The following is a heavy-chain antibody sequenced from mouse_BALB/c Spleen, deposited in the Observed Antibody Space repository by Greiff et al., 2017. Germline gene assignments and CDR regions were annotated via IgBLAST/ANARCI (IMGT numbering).Heavy chain of an antibody. CDR2: INPYNDGT. D-gene: IGHD1-1*01. CDR1: GYTFTSYV. J-gene: IGHJ2*01. CDR3: ARKGTTVVADY. V-gene: IGHV1-14*01. Sequence: VQLQQSGPELVKPGASVKMSCKASGYTFTSYVMHWVKQKPGQGLEWIGYINPYNDGTKYNEKFKGKATLTSDKSSSTAYMELSSLTSEDSAVYYCARKGTTVVADYWGQGTTLTVAS.